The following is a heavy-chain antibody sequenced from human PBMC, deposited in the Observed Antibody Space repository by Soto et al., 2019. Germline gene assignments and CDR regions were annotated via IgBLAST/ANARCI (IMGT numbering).Heavy chain of an antibody. CDR3: AAPLTPSTDSYWSGGSCYHDYYYGMDV. D-gene: IGHD2-15*01. J-gene: IGHJ6*02. CDR1: GYTFTSYD. Sequence: ASVKVSCKASGYTFTSYDINWVRQATGQGLEWMGWMNPNSGNTGYAQKFQGRVTMTRNTSISTAYMELSSLRSEDTAVYYCAAPLTPSTDSYWSGGSCYHDYYYGMDVWGQGTTVTVSS. V-gene: IGHV1-8*01. CDR2: MNPNSGNT.